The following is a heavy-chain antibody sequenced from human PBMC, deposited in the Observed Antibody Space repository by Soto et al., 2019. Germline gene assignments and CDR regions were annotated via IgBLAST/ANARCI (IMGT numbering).Heavy chain of an antibody. J-gene: IGHJ4*02. Sequence: QVQLVQSGAEVKKPGASVKVSCKASGYTFTSYDINWVRQATGQGLEWMGWMNPNSGNTGYAQKFQGRVTMTRNTSIITAYMEVSSLRSEDTAVYYCARCHGVAAGTTDFDYWGQGPLVTVS. CDR2: MNPNSGNT. D-gene: IGHD6-13*01. CDR1: GYTFTSYD. V-gene: IGHV1-8*01. CDR3: ARCHGVAAGTTDFDY.